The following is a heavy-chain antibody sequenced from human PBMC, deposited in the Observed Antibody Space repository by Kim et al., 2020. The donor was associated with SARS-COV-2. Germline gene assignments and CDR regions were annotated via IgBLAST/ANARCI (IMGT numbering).Heavy chain of an antibody. CDR3: AKYGNIVTLGSAGAYDY. V-gene: IGHV1-69*13. CDR1: GVTFSSYG. J-gene: IGHJ4*02. D-gene: IGHD5-12*01. Sequence: SVKVSCKASGVTFSSYGISWVRQAPGQGLEWMGGIIPVFGTANYAQKLQGRLTITADESTSTAYMELSSLRSEDTAVYYCAKYGNIVTLGSAGAYDYWGQGTLVTVSS. CDR2: IIPVFGTA.